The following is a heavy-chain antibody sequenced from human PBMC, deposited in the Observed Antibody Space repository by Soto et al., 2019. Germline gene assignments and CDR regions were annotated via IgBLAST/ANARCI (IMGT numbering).Heavy chain of an antibody. CDR1: GGTLSNYA. D-gene: IGHD3-3*01. V-gene: IGHV1-69*01. Sequence: QVQLVQSGAEVKKPGSSVKVSCKASGGTLSNYAIAWVRLAPGQGLEWVGGVIPIFSIMKYAQKFQDRVTFTAEDSTNTAYMELSSLTSEDTAVYYCAIGRTIFGVVNFDYWGQGTLVTVSS. J-gene: IGHJ4*02. CDR3: AIGRTIFGVVNFDY. CDR2: VIPIFSIM.